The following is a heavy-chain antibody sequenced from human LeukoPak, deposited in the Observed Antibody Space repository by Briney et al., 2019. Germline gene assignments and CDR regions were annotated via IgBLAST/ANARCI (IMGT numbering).Heavy chain of an antibody. CDR2: ISGSGGST. Sequence: GGSLRLSCAASGFTFSSYAMSWVRQAPGKGLEWVSAISGSGGSTYYADSVKGRFTISRDNSKNTLYLQMNSLRAEDTAVYYCAKDPPYWDYVWGSFHDYWGQGTLVTVSS. V-gene: IGHV3-23*01. J-gene: IGHJ4*02. D-gene: IGHD3-16*01. CDR3: AKDPPYWDYVWGSFHDY. CDR1: GFTFSSYA.